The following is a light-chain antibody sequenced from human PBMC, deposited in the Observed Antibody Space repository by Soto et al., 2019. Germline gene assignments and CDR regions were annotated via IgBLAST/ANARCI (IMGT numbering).Light chain of an antibody. CDR2: GAS. CDR1: QSVSNNY. CDR3: AQYGSSPRT. V-gene: IGKV3-20*01. J-gene: IGKJ1*01. Sequence: EIVLTQSPGTLSLSPGERATLSCRASQSVSNNYLAWYQQKPGQAPRLLIYGASIRATGIPDRFSGSGSGTDFTLTISRLEPEDFAVYYCAQYGSSPRTFGQGTKVDIK.